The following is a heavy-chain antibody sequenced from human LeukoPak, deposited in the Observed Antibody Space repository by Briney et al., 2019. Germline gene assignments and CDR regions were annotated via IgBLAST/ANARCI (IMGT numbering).Heavy chain of an antibody. CDR2: ICYSGTT. J-gene: IGHJ6*02. CDR3: AREDPQTTVPEGMDV. CDR1: GGSISHYY. D-gene: IGHD4-17*01. Sequence: SETLSLTCTVSGGSISHYYWSWIRQSPGKGLEWIGYICYSGTTNYNPSLKSRVTISVDTSRNQFSLQLRSVTAADTAVYYCAREDPQTTVPEGMDVWGQGTTVIVSS. V-gene: IGHV4-59*01.